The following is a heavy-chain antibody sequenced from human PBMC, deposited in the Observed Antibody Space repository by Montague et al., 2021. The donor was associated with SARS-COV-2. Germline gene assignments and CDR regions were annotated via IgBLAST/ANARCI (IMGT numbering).Heavy chain of an antibody. J-gene: IGHJ3*01. V-gene: IGHV4-39*02. Sequence: SETLSLTRTVSGGSITNNIDYWAWIRQPPGKGLEWIGSIYYTGDTYYNPSLKSRVTISVVTSKNHFTLKLSSVIAAETAVYYCARLKRYFDSSGSPSAFDFWGQGTKVTVSS. CDR2: IYYTGDT. D-gene: IGHD3-22*01. CDR3: ARLKRYFDSSGSPSAFDF. CDR1: GGSITNNIDY.